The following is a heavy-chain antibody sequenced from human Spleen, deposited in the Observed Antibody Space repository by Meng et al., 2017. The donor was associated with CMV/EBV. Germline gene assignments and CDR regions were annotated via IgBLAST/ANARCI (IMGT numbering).Heavy chain of an antibody. D-gene: IGHD3-10*01. J-gene: IGHJ6*02. CDR1: GDSISSAYY. CDR3: ARGRGYYYYGMDV. CDR2: IYYSGST. V-gene: IGHV4-61*01. Sequence: SETLSLTCTVSGDSISSAYYWGWIRQPPGKGLEWIGYIYYSGSTNYNPSLKSRVTISVDTSKNQFSLKLSSVTAADTAVYYCARGRGYYYYGMDVWGQGTMVTVSS.